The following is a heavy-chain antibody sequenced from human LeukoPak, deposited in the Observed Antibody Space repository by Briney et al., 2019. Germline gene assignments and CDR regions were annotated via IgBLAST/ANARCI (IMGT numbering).Heavy chain of an antibody. D-gene: IGHD3-10*01. CDR3: ASSDRIRGRVF. Sequence: GASVKVSCKGTGYTFTGYFMHWVRQAPGQGLEWMGRINPNSGGPNYAQKFQGRVTMTRDTSISTAYMELSRLRSDDTAVYYCASSDRIRGRVFWGQGTLVTVSS. J-gene: IGHJ4*02. CDR1: GYTFTGYF. V-gene: IGHV1-2*06. CDR2: INPNSGGP.